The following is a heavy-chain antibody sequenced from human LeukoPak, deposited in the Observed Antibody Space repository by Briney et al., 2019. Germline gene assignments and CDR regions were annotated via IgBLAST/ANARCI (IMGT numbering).Heavy chain of an antibody. CDR3: ARAAWELLSYAFDI. V-gene: IGHV4-39*07. D-gene: IGHD1-26*01. J-gene: IGHJ3*02. Sequence: PSETLSLTCTVSGGSISSSSYYWGWIRQPPGKGLEWIGSIYYSGSTYYNPSLKSRVTISVDTSKNQFSLKLSSVTAADTAVYYCARAAWELLSYAFDIWGQGTMVTVSS. CDR2: IYYSGST. CDR1: GGSISSSSYY.